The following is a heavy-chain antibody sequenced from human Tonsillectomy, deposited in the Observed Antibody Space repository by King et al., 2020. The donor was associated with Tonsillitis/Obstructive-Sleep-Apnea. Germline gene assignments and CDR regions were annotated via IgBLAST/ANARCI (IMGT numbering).Heavy chain of an antibody. CDR3: TSIGYDYVWGSYRFDY. Sequence: QLVQSGGGLVQPGRSLRLSCTASGFTFGDYAMSWVRQAPGKGLEWVGFIGSKAYGGTTEYAASVRGRFTISRDDSKTIAYLQMNSLKTEDTAVYYCTSIGYDYVWGSYRFDYWGQGTLVTVSS. D-gene: IGHD3-16*02. V-gene: IGHV3-49*04. J-gene: IGHJ4*02. CDR1: GFTFGDYA. CDR2: IGSKAYGGTT.